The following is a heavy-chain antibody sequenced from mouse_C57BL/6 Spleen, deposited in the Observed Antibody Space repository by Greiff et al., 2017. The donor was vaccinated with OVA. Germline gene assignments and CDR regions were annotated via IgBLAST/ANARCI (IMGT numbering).Heavy chain of an antibody. CDR1: GYAFSSSW. V-gene: IGHV1-82*01. CDR2: IYPGDGDT. J-gene: IGHJ4*01. Sequence: VQRVESGPELVKPGASVKISCKASGYAFSSSWMNWVKQRPGKGLEWIGRIYPGDGDTNYNGKFKGKATLTADKSSSTAYMPLSSLTSEDSAVYFCARDGMDYAMDYWGQGTSVTVSS. CDR3: ARDGMDYAMDY.